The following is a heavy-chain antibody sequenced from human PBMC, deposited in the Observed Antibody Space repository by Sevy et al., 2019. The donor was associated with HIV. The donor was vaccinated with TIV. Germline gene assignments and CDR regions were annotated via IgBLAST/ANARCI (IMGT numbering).Heavy chain of an antibody. D-gene: IGHD3-10*02. J-gene: IGHJ4*02. CDR2: IRGGSGDT. V-gene: IGHV3-23*01. CDR3: GRRGAVGPMFFDY. Sequence: GGSLRLSCAAAGFTFSNYVMTWVRQAPGKGLEWVSTIRGGSGDTYYADSVKGRFTISRDNSKNTLYLQMNSLRAEDTGVYYCGRRGAVGPMFFDYWGQGTPVTVSS. CDR1: GFTFSNYV.